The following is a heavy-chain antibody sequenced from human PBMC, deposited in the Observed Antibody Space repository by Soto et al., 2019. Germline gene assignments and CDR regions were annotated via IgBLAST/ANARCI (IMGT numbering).Heavy chain of an antibody. V-gene: IGHV3-9*01. CDR1: GFTFDDYA. Sequence: SLRLSCAASGFTFDDYAMHWVRQAPGKGLEWVAGISWASGSIGYADSVKGRFTISRDNSKNTLYLQMNSLRADDTAVYYCAKLMTTVNYYYYGMDVWGQGTTVTVSS. CDR3: AKLMTTVNYYYYGMDV. CDR2: ISWASGSI. J-gene: IGHJ6*02. D-gene: IGHD4-17*01.